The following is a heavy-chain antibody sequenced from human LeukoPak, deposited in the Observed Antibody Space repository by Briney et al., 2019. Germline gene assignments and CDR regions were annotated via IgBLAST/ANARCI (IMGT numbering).Heavy chain of an antibody. J-gene: IGHJ4*02. CDR3: ARTIGGSYYFDY. Sequence: PSETLSLTCTVSGGSISSYYWSWIRQPPGKGLEWMGNIYYSGSTNYNSSLKSRVTISVDTSKNQISLKLRSVTAADTAVYYCARTIGGSYYFDYWGQGTLVTVSS. CDR1: GGSISSYY. D-gene: IGHD1-26*01. V-gene: IGHV4-59*08. CDR2: IYYSGST.